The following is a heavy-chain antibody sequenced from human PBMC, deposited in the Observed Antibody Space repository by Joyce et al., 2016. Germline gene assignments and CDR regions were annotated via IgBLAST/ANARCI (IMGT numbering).Heavy chain of an antibody. J-gene: IGHJ3*02. CDR1: GFTFSNYG. CDR2: VGYDGNNK. CDR3: VRDLEVVTASSDAFDI. V-gene: IGHV3-33*01. Sequence: QVQLVESGGGVVQPGRSLRLSCAAFGFTFSNYGMHWVRQAPGKGLEWVAGVGYDGNNKYHADSVKGRFTISRDNSSSTVYLQINSLRAEDTAVYLCVRDLEVVTASSDAFDIWGQGTMVTVSS. D-gene: IGHD2-21*02.